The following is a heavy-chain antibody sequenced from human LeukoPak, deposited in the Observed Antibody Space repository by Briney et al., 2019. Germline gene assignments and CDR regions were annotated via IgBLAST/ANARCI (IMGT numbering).Heavy chain of an antibody. CDR3: ARGLEWLTRRHTWFDP. D-gene: IGHD3-3*01. V-gene: IGHV1-18*01. CDR2: ISAYNGNT. Sequence: ASVKVFCKASSYTFTNYAFTWVRQAPGQGLEWMGWISAYNGNTNYAQKLQGRVTMTTATSTSTAYMELRSLRSDDTAVYYCARGLEWLTRRHTWFDPWGQGTLVTVSS. CDR1: SYTFTNYA. J-gene: IGHJ5*02.